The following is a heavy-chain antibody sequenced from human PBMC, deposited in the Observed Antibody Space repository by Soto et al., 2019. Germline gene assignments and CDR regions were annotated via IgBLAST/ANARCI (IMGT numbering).Heavy chain of an antibody. CDR3: AGTPAIRFLEWLPTYPKNWFDP. CDR1: GGTFSSYA. J-gene: IGHJ5*02. Sequence: SVKVSCKASGGTFSSYAISWVRQAPGQGLEWMGGIIPIFGTANYAQRFQGRVTITADKSTSTAYMELSSLRSEDTAVYYCAGTPAIRFLEWLPTYPKNWFDPWGQGTLVTVSS. CDR2: IIPIFGTA. D-gene: IGHD3-3*01. V-gene: IGHV1-69*06.